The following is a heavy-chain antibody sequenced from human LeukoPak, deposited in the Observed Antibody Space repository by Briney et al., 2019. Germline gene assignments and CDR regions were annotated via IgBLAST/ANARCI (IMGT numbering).Heavy chain of an antibody. CDR2: ISGSGGST. CDR1: GFTFSSYA. CDR3: ASAAGYYDILTGYYYFDY. D-gene: IGHD3-9*01. V-gene: IGHV3-23*01. J-gene: IGHJ4*02. Sequence: GGSLRLSCAASGFTFSSYAMSWVRQAPGKGLEWVSAISGSGGSTYYADSVKGRFTISRDNAKNSLYLQMNSLRAEDTAVYYCASAAGYYDILTGYYYFDYWGQGTLVTVSS.